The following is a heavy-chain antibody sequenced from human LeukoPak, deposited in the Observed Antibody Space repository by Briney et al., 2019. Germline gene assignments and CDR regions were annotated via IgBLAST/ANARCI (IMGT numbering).Heavy chain of an antibody. CDR2: VFSRGNT. CDR3: ASNAGTRISPYYYYYYMDV. D-gene: IGHD1-26*01. CDR1: GSSIDSGSFY. J-gene: IGHJ6*03. Sequence: PSQTLSLTCTVSGSSIDSGSFYWSWIRQPAGKGLEWIGRVFSRGNTHYNPSLKSRVTMSIDTSKNQFSQTLSSVTAADTAPYYCASNAGTRISPYYYYYYMDVWGKGTTVTVSS. V-gene: IGHV4-61*02.